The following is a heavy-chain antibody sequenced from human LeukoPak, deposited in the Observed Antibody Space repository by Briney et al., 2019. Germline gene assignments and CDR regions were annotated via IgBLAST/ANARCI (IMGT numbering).Heavy chain of an antibody. CDR1: GFTLSIYS. CDR3: ARRSGTIHY. J-gene: IGHJ4*02. CDR2: IYYVGSNK. Sequence: GGSLRLSCAASGFTLSIYSIHWVRQAPGKGLEWVAHIYYVGSNKYYAHSVKGRFTISRDNSKKTLYLQMDSLRAEDTAVYYCARRSGTIHYWGQGTLVTVSS. D-gene: IGHD3-10*01. V-gene: IGHV3-30*03.